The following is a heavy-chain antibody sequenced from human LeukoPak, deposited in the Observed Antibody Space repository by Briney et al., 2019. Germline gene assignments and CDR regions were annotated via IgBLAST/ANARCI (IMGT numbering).Heavy chain of an antibody. Sequence: GGSLRLSCAASGFTFKKYALNWVRQTQAQSLEWASHITGDGNDTYYADSVTGRFTVSRDNSKDTLYLQMNNLRLDDTAVYYCVKSSTRSLWGRGTLVTVSS. D-gene: IGHD6-6*01. J-gene: IGHJ4*02. CDR2: ITGDGNDT. CDR3: VKSSTRSL. CDR1: GFTFKKYA. V-gene: IGHV3-23*01.